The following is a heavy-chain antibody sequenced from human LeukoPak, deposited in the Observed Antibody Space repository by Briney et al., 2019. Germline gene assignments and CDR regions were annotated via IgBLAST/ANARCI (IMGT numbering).Heavy chain of an antibody. CDR1: GGSISSYY. J-gene: IGHJ4*02. Sequence: SETLSLTCTVSGGSISSYYWSWIRQPPGKGLEWIGEINHSGSTNYNPSLKSRVTISVDTSKNQFSLKLSSVTPADTAVYYCARGFWSRYFDYWGQGTLVTVSS. CDR3: ARGFWSRYFDY. D-gene: IGHD2-8*02. V-gene: IGHV4-34*01. CDR2: INHSGST.